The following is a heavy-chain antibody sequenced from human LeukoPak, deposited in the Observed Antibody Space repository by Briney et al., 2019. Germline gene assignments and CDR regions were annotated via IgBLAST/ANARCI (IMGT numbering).Heavy chain of an antibody. D-gene: IGHD3-3*01. CDR1: GFTFSDYY. J-gene: IGHJ4*02. V-gene: IGHV3-11*04. CDR2: ISSSGSTI. CDR3: ARVPPFNYDFWSGPTGFGIVY. Sequence: PGRSLRLSCVASGFTFSDYYMSWIRQAPGKGQEWVSYISSSGSTIYYSDSVKGRFTISRDNAKNSLYLEMNGLRAEETTVYYCARVPPFNYDFWSGPTGFGIVYWGQGTLVTVST.